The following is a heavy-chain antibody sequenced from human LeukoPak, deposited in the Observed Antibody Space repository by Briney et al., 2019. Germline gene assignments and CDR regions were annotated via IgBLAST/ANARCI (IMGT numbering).Heavy chain of an antibody. V-gene: IGHV4-39*01. CDR3: VRHRHCSSTYCYRGAFDI. Sequence: KPSETLSLTCTVSGGSISSSSYYWGWIRQPPGKCLEWIGSIYYSGSTYYNPSLKSRVTISVDTSKNQFSLKLSSVTAADTAVYYCVRHRHCSSTYCYRGAFDIWGQGTMVTVSS. CDR1: GGSISSSSYY. J-gene: IGHJ3*02. D-gene: IGHD2-2*01. CDR2: IYYSGST.